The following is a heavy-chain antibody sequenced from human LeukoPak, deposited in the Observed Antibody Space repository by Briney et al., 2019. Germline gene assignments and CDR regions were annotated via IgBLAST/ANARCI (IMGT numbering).Heavy chain of an antibody. CDR3: ARDLMRDGYNNAKNY. D-gene: IGHD4-4*01. Sequence: GASVKVSCKASGYTFTSYGISWVRQAPGQGLEWMGWISAYNGNTNSAQKLQGRVTMTTDTSTSTAYMELRSLRSDDTAVYYCARDLMRDGYNNAKNYWGQGTLVTVSS. CDR1: GYTFTSYG. CDR2: ISAYNGNT. V-gene: IGHV1-18*01. J-gene: IGHJ4*02.